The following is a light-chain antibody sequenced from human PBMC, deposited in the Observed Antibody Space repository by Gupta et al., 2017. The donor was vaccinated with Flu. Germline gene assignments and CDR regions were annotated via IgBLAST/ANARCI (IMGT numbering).Light chain of an antibody. J-gene: IGLJ1*01. CDR1: NIGTTS. CDR2: DDS. CDR3: QVWENLNDHVYV. V-gene: IGLV3-21*02. Sequence: SYVLTSPPALSVAPGQTATITCGADNIGTTSVHWYQQKPGQAPLLLVYDDSDRPSGIPERFSGSNSVNTTTLTISRVEAGDEAECYYQVWENLNDHVYVFGGGTTVTV.